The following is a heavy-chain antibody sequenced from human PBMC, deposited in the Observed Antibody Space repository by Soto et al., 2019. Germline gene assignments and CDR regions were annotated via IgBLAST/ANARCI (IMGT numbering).Heavy chain of an antibody. D-gene: IGHD3-3*01. CDR3: ARSPTYYDFWSGYYTGMDV. CDR1: GGSISSGDYY. CDR2: IYYSGST. J-gene: IGHJ6*02. V-gene: IGHV4-30-4*01. Sequence: SETLSLTCTVSGGSISSGDYYWSWIRQPPGKGLEWIGYIYYSGSTYYNPSLKSRVTISVDTSKNQFSLKLSSVTAADTAVYYCARSPTYYDFWSGYYTGMDVWGQGTTVTVSS.